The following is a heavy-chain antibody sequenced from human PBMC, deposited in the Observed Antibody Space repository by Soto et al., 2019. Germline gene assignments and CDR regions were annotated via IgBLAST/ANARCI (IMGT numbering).Heavy chain of an antibody. D-gene: IGHD3-9*01. V-gene: IGHV1-69*12. CDR2: IIPIFGTA. J-gene: IGHJ5*02. CDR3: ARYLAHDWLPGTNWFDP. Sequence: QVQLVQSGAEVKKPGSSVKVSCKASGGTFSSYAISWVRQAPGQGLEWMGGIIPIFGTANYAQKFQGRVTITADESTSTAYMELRSLRSEDTAVYYCARYLAHDWLPGTNWFDPLGQGTLVTVSS. CDR1: GGTFSSYA.